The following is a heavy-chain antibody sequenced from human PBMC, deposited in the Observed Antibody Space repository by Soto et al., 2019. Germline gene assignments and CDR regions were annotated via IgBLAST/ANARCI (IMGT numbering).Heavy chain of an antibody. CDR1: NGSISPNY. CDR2: IYYAGTT. CDR3: ARLGAYYQAMDS. V-gene: IGHV4-59*08. D-gene: IGHD3-22*01. Sequence: LSLTCTFSNGSISPNYWSWIRQPPGKGLEWIGYIYYAGTTTYNPSLQSRVSISVDTSKNEVSPKLTSVTAADTVVYFCARLGAYYQAMDSWGQGTLVTVSS. J-gene: IGHJ1*01.